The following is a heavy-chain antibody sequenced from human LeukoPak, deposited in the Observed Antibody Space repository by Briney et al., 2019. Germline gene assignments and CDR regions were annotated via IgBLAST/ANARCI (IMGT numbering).Heavy chain of an antibody. Sequence: ASVKVSCKASEYTFTNYYMHWVRQAPGQGLEWMGIINPSGGSTTYAQEFQGRVTMTRDTSTSTVYMTLSSLTSEDTAVYYCARAGYWAATGYATDWGQGSLVTVSS. V-gene: IGHV1-46*03. CDR3: ARAGYWAATGYATD. D-gene: IGHD6-13*01. CDR2: INPSGGST. CDR1: EYTFTNYY. J-gene: IGHJ4*02.